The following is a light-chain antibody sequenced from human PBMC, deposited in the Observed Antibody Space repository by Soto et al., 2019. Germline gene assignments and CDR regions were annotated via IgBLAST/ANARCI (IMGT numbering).Light chain of an antibody. CDR3: KHYGSSSLT. CDR1: QSVSSSY. J-gene: IGKJ4*01. V-gene: IGKV3-20*01. CDR2: GAS. Sequence: EIVLTQSPGTLSLSPGERATLSCRASQSVSSSYLAWYQQKPGQAPRLLIYGASSRATGIPDRFSGSGSGTDFALTISRLEPEDFAVYYCKHYGSSSLTFGGRTKVEIK.